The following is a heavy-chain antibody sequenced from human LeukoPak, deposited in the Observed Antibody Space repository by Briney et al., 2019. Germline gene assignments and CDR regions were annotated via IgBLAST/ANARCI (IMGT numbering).Heavy chain of an antibody. D-gene: IGHD3-22*01. J-gene: IGHJ4*02. CDR3: ATAPPHYYDSSGYGY. CDR2: FDPEDGET. V-gene: IGHV1-24*01. CDR1: GYTLTELS. Sequence: ASVKVSCKVSGYTLTELSMHWVRQAPGKGLEWMGGFDPEDGETIYAQKFQGRVTMTEDTSTDTAYMELSSLRSEDTAVYYCATAPPHYYDSSGYGYWGQGTLVTVSS.